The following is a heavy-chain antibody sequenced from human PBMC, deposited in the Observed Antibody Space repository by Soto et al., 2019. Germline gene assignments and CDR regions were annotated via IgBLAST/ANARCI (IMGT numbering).Heavy chain of an antibody. J-gene: IGHJ3*02. CDR2: ISYDGSNK. CDR3: ARDFVAVAGTDDAFDI. D-gene: IGHD6-19*01. V-gene: IGHV3-30-3*01. Sequence: QVQLVESGGGVVQPGRSLRLSCAASGFTFSSYAMHWVRQAPGKGLEWVAVISYDGSNKYYADSVKGRFTISRDNSKNTLYLQMNSLRAEDTAGYYCARDFVAVAGTDDAFDIWGQGTMVTVSS. CDR1: GFTFSSYA.